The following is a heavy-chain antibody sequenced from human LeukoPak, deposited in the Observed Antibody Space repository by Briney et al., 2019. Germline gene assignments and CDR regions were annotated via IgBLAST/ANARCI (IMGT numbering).Heavy chain of an antibody. CDR3: ARQVAGSGWGVGGWYFDL. CDR1: GGSFSGYY. V-gene: IGHV4-34*01. J-gene: IGHJ2*01. Sequence: SETLSLTCAVYGGSFSGYYWSWIRQPPGKGLEWIGTIYYSGSTYYNPSLKSRVTISVDTSKNQFSLKLSSVTAADTAVYYCARQVAGSGWGVGGWYFDLWGRGTLVTVSS. CDR2: IYYSGST. D-gene: IGHD6-19*01.